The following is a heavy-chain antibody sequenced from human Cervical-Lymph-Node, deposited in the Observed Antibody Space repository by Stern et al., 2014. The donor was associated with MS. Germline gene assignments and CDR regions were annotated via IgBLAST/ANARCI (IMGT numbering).Heavy chain of an antibody. D-gene: IGHD1-1*01. J-gene: IGHJ3*01. Sequence: QVQLQQWGAGLLRPSETLSLTCAVHGASFTDNYWSWIRQTPGKGLEWIGEINHSGKPPHNPSLMSRVTLSVDTPKTQSSLKRNSVTAADTAVYYCARERKVERSARVFVSFDVWGQGTLLTVSS. CDR2: INHSGKP. CDR3: ARERKVERSARVFVSFDV. V-gene: IGHV4-34*01. CDR1: GASFTDNY.